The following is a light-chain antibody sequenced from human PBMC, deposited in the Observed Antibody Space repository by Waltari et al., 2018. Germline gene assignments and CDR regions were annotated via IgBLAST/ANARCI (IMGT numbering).Light chain of an antibody. J-gene: IGKJ5*01. CDR1: QSLSTY. CDR3: QQSYTIPFT. CDR2: AAS. V-gene: IGKV1-39*01. Sequence: DIQMTQSPSSLSAAVGERVTITCPASQSLSTYLNWFQQKTGKAPKLLIYAASSLRSGVPSRFSGSGSGTDFTLTISSLQPEDFATYFCQQSYTIPFTFGQGTRLEIK.